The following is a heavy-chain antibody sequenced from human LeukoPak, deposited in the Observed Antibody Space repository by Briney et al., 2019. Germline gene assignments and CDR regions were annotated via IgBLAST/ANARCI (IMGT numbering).Heavy chain of an antibody. D-gene: IGHD6-19*01. J-gene: IGHJ1*01. CDR3: ARPGEIIAVAGRGAYFQH. CDR2: INSDGSST. CDR1: GFTFSSYW. Sequence: GGSLRLSCAASGFTFSSYWMHWVRQAPGKGLVWVSRINSDGSSTSYADSVKGRFTISRDNAKNTLYLQMNSLRAEDTAVYYRARPGEIIAVAGRGAYFQHWGQGTLVTVSS. V-gene: IGHV3-74*01.